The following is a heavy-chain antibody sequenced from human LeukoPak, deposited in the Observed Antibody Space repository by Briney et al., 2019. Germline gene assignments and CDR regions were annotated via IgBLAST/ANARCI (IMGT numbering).Heavy chain of an antibody. CDR1: GFTFNSYG. Sequence: GGSLRLSCAASGFTFNSYGMHWVRQAPGKGLEWVAVISYDGSNKYYADSVKGRFTISRDNSKNTLYLQMNSLRAEDTAVYYCAKEIYIGVVTAIRVVYGMDVWGQGTTVTVSS. V-gene: IGHV3-30*18. D-gene: IGHD2-21*02. CDR2: ISYDGSNK. J-gene: IGHJ6*02. CDR3: AKEIYIGVVTAIRVVYGMDV.